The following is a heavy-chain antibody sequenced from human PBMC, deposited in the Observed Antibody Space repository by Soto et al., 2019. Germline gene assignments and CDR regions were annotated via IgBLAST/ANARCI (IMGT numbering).Heavy chain of an antibody. Sequence: SETLSLTCAVYGGSFSGYYWTWIRQPPGKGLEWIGEINHSGSTNYNPSLKSRVTISVDTSKNQFSLNLNYATAADTAVYYCARGAVVVATTSNFDYWGQGTLVTVSS. CDR1: GGSFSGYY. CDR2: INHSGST. V-gene: IGHV4-34*01. D-gene: IGHD5-12*01. J-gene: IGHJ4*02. CDR3: ARGAVVVATTSNFDY.